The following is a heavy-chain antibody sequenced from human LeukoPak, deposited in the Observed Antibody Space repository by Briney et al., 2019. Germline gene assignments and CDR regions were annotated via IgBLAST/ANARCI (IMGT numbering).Heavy chain of an antibody. V-gene: IGHV3-7*01. Sequence: GGSLRLSCAASGFTFTSYWISWVRQAPGKGLEWVANMKPDGGEKYYVDSVKGRFTISRDNAKNSLYLQMNSLRAEDTAVYYCARDSFRVFDYWGQGTLVTVSS. J-gene: IGHJ4*02. CDR1: GFTFTSYW. CDR3: ARDSFRVFDY. CDR2: MKPDGGEK.